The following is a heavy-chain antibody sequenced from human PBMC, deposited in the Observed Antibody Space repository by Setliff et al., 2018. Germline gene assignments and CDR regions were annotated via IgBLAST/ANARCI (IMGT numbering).Heavy chain of an antibody. Sequence: PGGSLRLSCTASGFTFGDYAMSWVRQAPGKGLEWVGFIRSKAYGGTTEYAASVKGRFTISRDDTKSIAYLQMNSLKTEDTDVYYCTRASSIAVAGSSIWGQGTLVTVSS. CDR3: TRASSIAVAGSSI. V-gene: IGHV3-49*04. J-gene: IGHJ4*02. CDR1: GFTFGDYA. D-gene: IGHD6-19*01. CDR2: IRSKAYGGTT.